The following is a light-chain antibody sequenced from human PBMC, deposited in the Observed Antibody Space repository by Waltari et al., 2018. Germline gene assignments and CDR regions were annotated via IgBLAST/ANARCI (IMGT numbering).Light chain of an antibody. CDR3: QHYNNLPLT. CDR2: GAS. Sequence: EIVMTQSPATLSVSPGERATLSCRASESVSSKLAWYQQRAGQAPRLLIYGASTRATGIPARFSGSGYGTEFTLTISSLQSEDFAVYFCQHYNNLPLTFGGGTKVEIK. J-gene: IGKJ4*01. V-gene: IGKV3-15*01. CDR1: ESVSSK.